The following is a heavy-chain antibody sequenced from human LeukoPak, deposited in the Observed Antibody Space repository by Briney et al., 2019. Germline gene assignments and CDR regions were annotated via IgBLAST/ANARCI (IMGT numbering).Heavy chain of an antibody. CDR3: ARVGLVAAYDY. CDR2: IGTAGDT. J-gene: IGHJ4*02. CDR1: GFTFSDYD. Sequence: GGSLRLSCAASGFTFSDYDMPWVRQPTGKGLEWVSAIGTAGDTYYPGSVKGRFTISRENAKNSLYLQMNSLRAGDTAVYYCARVGLVAAYDYWGQGILVTVSS. V-gene: IGHV3-13*01. D-gene: IGHD5-12*01.